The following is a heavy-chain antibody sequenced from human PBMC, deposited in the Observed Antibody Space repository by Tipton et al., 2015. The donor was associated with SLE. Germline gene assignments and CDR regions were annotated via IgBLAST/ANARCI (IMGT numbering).Heavy chain of an antibody. V-gene: IGHV4-59*01. Sequence: LRLSCAVYGGSFSGYYWSWIRQPPGKGLEWIGYIYYSGSTNYNPSLKSRVTISVDTSKNQFSLKLSSVTAADTAVYYCARDSSSWYNDYFDYWGQGTLVTVSS. CDR3: ARDSSSWYNDYFDY. CDR2: IYYSGST. CDR1: GGSFSGYY. J-gene: IGHJ4*02. D-gene: IGHD6-13*01.